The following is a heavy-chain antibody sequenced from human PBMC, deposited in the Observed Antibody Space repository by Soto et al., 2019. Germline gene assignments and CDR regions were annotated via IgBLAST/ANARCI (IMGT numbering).Heavy chain of an antibody. Sequence: GASVKVSCKASGGTFSSYAISWVRQAPGQGLEWMGGIIPIFGTANYAQKFQGRVTITADESTSTAYMELSSLRSEDTAVYYCALSTYSSSPYYFDYWGQGTLVTVPQ. CDR1: GGTFSSYA. V-gene: IGHV1-69*13. D-gene: IGHD6-6*01. J-gene: IGHJ4*02. CDR3: ALSTYSSSPYYFDY. CDR2: IIPIFGTA.